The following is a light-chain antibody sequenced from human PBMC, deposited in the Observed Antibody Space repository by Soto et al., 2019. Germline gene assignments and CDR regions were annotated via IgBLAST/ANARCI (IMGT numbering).Light chain of an antibody. V-gene: IGLV1-47*01. J-gene: IGLJ1*01. CDR1: SSNIGSNY. CDR3: AAWDDSLSVV. Sequence: QSALTQPPSASGTPGQRVTISCSGSSSNIGSNYVYWYQQLPGTAPKLLIYRNNQRPSGVPDRFSGSKSGTSASLAISGLRSEDEADYYCAAWDDSLSVVFGTGTKVTVL. CDR2: RNN.